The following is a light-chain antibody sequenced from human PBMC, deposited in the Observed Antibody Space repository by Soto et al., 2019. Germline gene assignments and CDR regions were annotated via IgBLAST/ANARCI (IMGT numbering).Light chain of an antibody. Sequence: EIVLTQSPGSLSLSPGERATLSCRASQSVDSSFFAWYQQKPGQAPRLLIYGASNRATGIPDRFSGRGSGTDFTLTITGLEPEDFAVYYCQQYVSSVTFGQGPKVEIK. CDR3: QQYVSSVT. CDR1: QSVDSSF. J-gene: IGKJ1*01. CDR2: GAS. V-gene: IGKV3-20*01.